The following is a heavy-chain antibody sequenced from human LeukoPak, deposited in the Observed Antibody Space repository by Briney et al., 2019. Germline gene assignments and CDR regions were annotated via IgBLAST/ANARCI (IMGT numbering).Heavy chain of an antibody. V-gene: IGHV3-48*04. Sequence: GGSLRLSCAASGFTFSTYSMDWVRQAPGKGLEWVSYISSSISTMYYADSVKGRFTISRDNAKNTLYLQMNSLRAEDTAVYYCAREGNSGWRDDGFDIWGQGTMVTVSS. D-gene: IGHD6-19*01. CDR1: GFTFSTYS. CDR2: ISSSISTM. J-gene: IGHJ3*02. CDR3: AREGNSGWRDDGFDI.